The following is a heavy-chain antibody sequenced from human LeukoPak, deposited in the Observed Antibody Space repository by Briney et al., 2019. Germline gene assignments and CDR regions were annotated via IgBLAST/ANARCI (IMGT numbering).Heavy chain of an antibody. D-gene: IGHD3-10*01. Sequence: GGSLRLACAASGFTFDDYAMRCVRQAPGKGLEWVSGSRWNSGIIAYAESVTGPFTTSRDNAKNSLFLQMNNLRAKHMGFYYCARADSYYFFDFWGQGTLVTVSS. V-gene: IGHV3-9*03. J-gene: IGHJ4*02. CDR1: GFTFDDYA. CDR3: ARADSYYFFDF. CDR2: SRWNSGII.